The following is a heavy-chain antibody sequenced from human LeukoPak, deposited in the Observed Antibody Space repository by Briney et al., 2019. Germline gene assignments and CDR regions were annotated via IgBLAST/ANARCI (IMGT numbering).Heavy chain of an antibody. CDR3: ARGHVAGSDRHWDY. Sequence: PGGSLSLSCPASGFTFSSYWMHWVRQAPETGLVWVSRIYSDGTEINYADCVKGRFTISRDNAENTLYKQMNSQRVEDTYVYYCARGHVAGSDRHWDYWGQGALVTVSS. J-gene: IGHJ4*02. V-gene: IGHV3-74*01. CDR1: GFTFSSYW. D-gene: IGHD6-19*01. CDR2: IYSDGTEI.